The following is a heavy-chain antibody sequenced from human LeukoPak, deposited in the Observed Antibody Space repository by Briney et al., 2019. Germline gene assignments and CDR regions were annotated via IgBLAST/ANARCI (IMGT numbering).Heavy chain of an antibody. V-gene: IGHV3-23*01. CDR1: GFTFSSHA. D-gene: IGHD5-18*01. Sequence: GGSLRLSCAASGFTFSSHAMSWVRQAPGKGLEWVSAISGSGGNTYYADSVKGRFTISRDNSKNTLYLQMNSLRAEDTAVYYCAKNRQLRRGYSYGALYYMDVWGKGTTVTVSS. CDR3: AKNRQLRRGYSYGALYYMDV. J-gene: IGHJ6*03. CDR2: ISGSGGNT.